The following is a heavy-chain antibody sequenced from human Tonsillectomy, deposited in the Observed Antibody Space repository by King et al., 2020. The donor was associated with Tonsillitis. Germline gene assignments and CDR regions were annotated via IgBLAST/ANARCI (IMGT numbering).Heavy chain of an antibody. J-gene: IGHJ6*02. D-gene: IGHD2-21*02. V-gene: IGHV3-74*02. CDR1: GFTFSSYW. CDR2: INSDGSST. CDR3: ARVYCGGDCSAPYYYYYGMDV. Sequence: VQLVESGGGLVQPGGSLRLSCAASGFTFSSYWMHWVRQAPGKGLVWVSRINSDGSSTSYVDSVKGRFTISRDNAKSTLYLQMNNLRAEDTAVYYCARVYCGGDCSAPYYYYYGMDVWGQGTTVTVSS.